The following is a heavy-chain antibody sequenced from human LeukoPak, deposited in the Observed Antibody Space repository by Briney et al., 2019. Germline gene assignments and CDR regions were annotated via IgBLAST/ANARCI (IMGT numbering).Heavy chain of an antibody. D-gene: IGHD3-3*01. V-gene: IGHV4-59*11. CDR2: IYYSGHT. CDR3: ASGGFWSGYFT. Sequence: PSETLSLTCTVSGGSINSLYWSWIRRTPGKGLEWIGYIYYSGHTNSNPSLRSRVTISIDTSRTQFSLNLTSVSAADTAVYYCASGGFWSGYFTWGQGILVTVSS. J-gene: IGHJ5*02. CDR1: GGSINSLY.